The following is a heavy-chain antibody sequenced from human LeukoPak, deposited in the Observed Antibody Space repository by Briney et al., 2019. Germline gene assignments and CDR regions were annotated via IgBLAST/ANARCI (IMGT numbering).Heavy chain of an antibody. D-gene: IGHD3-10*01. Sequence: GRSLRLSCAASGFTFSSYGMHWVRQAPGKGLEWVAVISVDGSNEYYADSVKGRLTISRDNSKNTLYLQMNSLRAEDTAVYYCANSPGLLLWFEDAFDIWGQGTMVTVSS. J-gene: IGHJ3*02. CDR1: GFTFSSYG. CDR3: ANSPGLLLWFEDAFDI. CDR2: ISVDGSNE. V-gene: IGHV3-30*18.